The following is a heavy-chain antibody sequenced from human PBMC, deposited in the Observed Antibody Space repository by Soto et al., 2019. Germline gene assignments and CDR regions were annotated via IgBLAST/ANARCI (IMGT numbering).Heavy chain of an antibody. CDR1: GGTFSSYS. CDR2: IIPIFGTA. J-gene: IGHJ6*02. D-gene: IGHD4-4*01. Sequence: SVKVSCKASGGTFSSYSISWVRHAPGQGLEWMGGIIPIFGTANYAQKFQGRVTITADESTSTAYMELSSLRSEDTAVYYCAREEATVTRDIDYYYGMDVWGQGTTVTVSS. CDR3: AREEATVTRDIDYYYGMDV. V-gene: IGHV1-69*13.